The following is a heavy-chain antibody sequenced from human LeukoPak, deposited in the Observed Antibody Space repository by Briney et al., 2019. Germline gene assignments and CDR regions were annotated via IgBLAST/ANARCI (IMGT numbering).Heavy chain of an antibody. CDR2: ISYIGSA. V-gene: IGHV4-59*11. J-gene: IGHJ3*02. Sequence: SETLSLTCAVSADSFSSHYWTWIRQPPGKGLEWIGYISYIGSANYSPSLKSRVTISIDTSKNQFSLKLTSVTAADTAVYYCARDLVTVTKGFDIWGQGTMVSVSS. CDR1: ADSFSSHY. CDR3: ARDLVTVTKGFDI. D-gene: IGHD4-17*01.